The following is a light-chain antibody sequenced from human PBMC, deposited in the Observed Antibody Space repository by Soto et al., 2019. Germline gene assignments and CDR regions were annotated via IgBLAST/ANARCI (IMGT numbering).Light chain of an antibody. CDR3: QSYDSSLIGWV. CDR1: SSNIGAGYD. V-gene: IGLV1-40*01. CDR2: GNS. J-gene: IGLJ1*01. Sequence: QSALTQPPSVSGAPGQRVTISCTGSSSNIGAGYDVHWYQQLPGTAPKLLIFGNSDRPSGVPDRFSGSKSGTSASLAISGLQAEDEADYYCQSYDSSLIGWVFGTGTKVTVL.